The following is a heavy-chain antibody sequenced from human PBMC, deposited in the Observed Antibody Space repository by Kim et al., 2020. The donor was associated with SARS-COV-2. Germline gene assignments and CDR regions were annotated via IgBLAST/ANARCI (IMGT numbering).Heavy chain of an antibody. CDR3: ARDRRVWSGYRYYYYYYGMDV. J-gene: IGHJ6*02. CDR1: GGSISSYY. Sequence: SETLSLTCTVSGGSISSYYWSWIRQPPGKGLEWIGYIYYSGSTNYNPSLKSRVTISVDTSKNQFSLKLSSVTAADTAVYYCARDRRVWSGYRYYYYYYGMDVWGQGTTVTVSS. V-gene: IGHV4-59*13. D-gene: IGHD3-3*01. CDR2: IYYSGST.